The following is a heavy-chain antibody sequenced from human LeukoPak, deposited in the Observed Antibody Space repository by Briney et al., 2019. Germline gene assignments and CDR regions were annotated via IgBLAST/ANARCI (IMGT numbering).Heavy chain of an antibody. CDR3: AKMAVLTGYYTLDY. D-gene: IGHD3-9*01. V-gene: IGHV3-30*18. CDR1: GFTFSSYD. CDR2: ISYDGSNK. J-gene: IGHJ4*02. Sequence: GGSLRLSCAASGFTFSSYDMHWVRQAPGKGLEWVAVISYDGSNKYYADSVKGQFTISRDNSKNTLYLQMNSLRAEDTAVYYCAKMAVLTGYYTLDYWGQGTLVTVSS.